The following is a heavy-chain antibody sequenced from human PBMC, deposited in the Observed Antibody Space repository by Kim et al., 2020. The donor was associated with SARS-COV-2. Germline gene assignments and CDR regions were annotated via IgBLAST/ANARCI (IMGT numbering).Heavy chain of an antibody. CDR3: ARTQDSSGYYPTDY. J-gene: IGHJ4*02. Sequence: SPSFHGQVTISADKSISTAYLQWSSLKASDTAMYYCARTQDSSGYYPTDYWGQGTLVTVSS. V-gene: IGHV5-51*01. D-gene: IGHD3-22*01.